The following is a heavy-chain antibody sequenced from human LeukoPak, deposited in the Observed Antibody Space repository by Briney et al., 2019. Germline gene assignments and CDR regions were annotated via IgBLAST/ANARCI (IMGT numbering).Heavy chain of an antibody. CDR1: GFTFSNYG. V-gene: IGHV3-30*02. Sequence: PGGSLRLSCAASGFTFSNYGIHWVRQAPGKGLEWVAFIRYDGSNKYYADSVKGRFTISRDNSKNTLYLQMNSLRAEDTAVYYCAKGVDYGFHCWGQGTLVTVSS. CDR3: AKGVDYGFHC. CDR2: IRYDGSNK. D-gene: IGHD4-17*01. J-gene: IGHJ4*02.